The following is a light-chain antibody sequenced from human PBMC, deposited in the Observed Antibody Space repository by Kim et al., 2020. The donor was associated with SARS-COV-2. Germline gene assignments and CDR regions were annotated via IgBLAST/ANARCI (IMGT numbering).Light chain of an antibody. CDR1: KMGGTY. Sequence: SYELTQPPSVSVSPGQTASITCWGDKMGGTYVYWYQQKPGQAPVLVMYHDNERPSGIPERFSGSNSGNTATLTISRTQAMDEADYYCQAWDTNNEHYV. CDR2: HDN. V-gene: IGLV3-1*01. CDR3: QAWDTNNEHYV. J-gene: IGLJ1*01.